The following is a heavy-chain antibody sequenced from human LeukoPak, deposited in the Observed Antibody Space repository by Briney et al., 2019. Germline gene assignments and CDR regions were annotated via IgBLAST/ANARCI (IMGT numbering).Heavy chain of an antibody. CDR1: GYTFTGYY. V-gene: IGHV1-2*02. CDR3: TYDSSGRYHDAFDI. Sequence: GASVKVSCKASGYTFTGYYMHWVRQAPGQGLEWMGWINPSSGGTNYAQKFQGRVTMTRDTSITTAYLELSRLRSDDTAVYYCTYDSSGRYHDAFDIWGQGTMVTVSS. CDR2: INPSSGGT. J-gene: IGHJ3*02. D-gene: IGHD3-22*01.